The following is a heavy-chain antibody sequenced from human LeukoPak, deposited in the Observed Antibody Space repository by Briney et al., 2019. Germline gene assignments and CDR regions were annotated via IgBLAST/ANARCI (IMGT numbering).Heavy chain of an antibody. CDR1: GYSISSGYY. V-gene: IGHV4-38-2*01. D-gene: IGHD6-13*01. CDR3: ASDTAAAGNFDY. J-gene: IGHJ4*02. Sequence: PAETLSLTCDVSGYSISSGYYWVWIRQPPGKGLEWIGNLYPSGITYYNPSLKSRVTISVDTSKNQFSLNLSSVTAADTAVCYCASDTAAAGNFDYWGQGTLVTVSS. CDR2: LYPSGIT.